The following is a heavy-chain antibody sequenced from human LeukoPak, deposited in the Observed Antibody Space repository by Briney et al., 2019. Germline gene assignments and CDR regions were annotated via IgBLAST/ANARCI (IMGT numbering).Heavy chain of an antibody. V-gene: IGHV4-38-2*02. Sequence: PSETLSLTCAVSGYSLSTLANWGWIRQSPGKGLEWIGSVYYGGSTYYNPSLKSRVTISVDTSKNQFSLKLSSVTAADTAVYYCARDVRYCSSTSCYSSIQDWGQGTLVTVSS. CDR3: ARDVRYCSSTSCYSSIQD. CDR1: GYSLSTLAN. CDR2: VYYGGST. J-gene: IGHJ4*02. D-gene: IGHD2-2*01.